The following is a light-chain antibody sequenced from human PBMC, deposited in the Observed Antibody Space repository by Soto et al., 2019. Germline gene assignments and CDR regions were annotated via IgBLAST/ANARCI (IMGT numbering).Light chain of an antibody. Sequence: DIVLTQSPDSLAVSLGERATINCKSSQSVLYRSNTKNYLAWYQQKPGQPPNLLIYWASTRESGVPDRFSGRGSGTDFTLTISSLQAEDVAVYYCQQYYSLPPSCGQGTKVEIK. CDR1: QSVLYRSNTKNY. CDR2: WAS. V-gene: IGKV4-1*01. CDR3: QQYYSLPPS. J-gene: IGKJ1*01.